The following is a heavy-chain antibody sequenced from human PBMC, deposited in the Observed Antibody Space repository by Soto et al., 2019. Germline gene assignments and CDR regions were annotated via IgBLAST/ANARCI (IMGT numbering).Heavy chain of an antibody. D-gene: IGHD6-19*01. CDR2: ISGSGGST. Sequence: GGSLRLSCAASGFTFSSYAMSWVRQAPGKGLEWVSAISGSGGSTYYADSVKGRFTISRDNSKNTLYLQMNSLRAEDTAVYYCAKDRRVRWLVRGNYFDYWGQGTLVTVSS. V-gene: IGHV3-23*01. CDR1: GFTFSSYA. CDR3: AKDRRVRWLVRGNYFDY. J-gene: IGHJ4*02.